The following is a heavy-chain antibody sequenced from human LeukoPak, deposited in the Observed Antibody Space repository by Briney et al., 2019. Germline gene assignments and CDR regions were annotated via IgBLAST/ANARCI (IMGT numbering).Heavy chain of an antibody. CDR1: GGSISSSSYY. CDR2: IYYSGST. CDR3: ARDATLRSFDY. V-gene: IGHV4-39*07. Sequence: SETLSLTCTVSGGSISSSSYYWGWIRQPPGKGLEWIGSIYYSGSTYYNPSLKSRVTISVDTSKNQFSLKLSSVTAADTAVYYCARDATLRSFDYWGQGTLVTVSS. J-gene: IGHJ4*02. D-gene: IGHD4-17*01.